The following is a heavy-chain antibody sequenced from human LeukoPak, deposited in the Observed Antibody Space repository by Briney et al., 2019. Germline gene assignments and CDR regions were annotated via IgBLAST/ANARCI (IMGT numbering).Heavy chain of an antibody. J-gene: IGHJ4*02. CDR3: ARDQVVRGDDLDY. D-gene: IGHD3-10*01. CDR2: IIPNTGDT. CDR1: GYIFIGYY. V-gene: IGHV1-2*02. Sequence: APVKVSCKASGYIFIGYYIHWVRQAPGQRLEWMGWIIPNTGDTNYAEKFQGRVTMTRDTSISTAYMELSSLRSDDTAVYYCARDQVVRGDDLDYWGQGTPVTVSS.